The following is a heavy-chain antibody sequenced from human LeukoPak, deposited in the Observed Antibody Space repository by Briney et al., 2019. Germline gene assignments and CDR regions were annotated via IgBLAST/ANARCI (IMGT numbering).Heavy chain of an antibody. CDR2: INHSGST. CDR3: ARGSSGYYLDY. V-gene: IGHV4-34*01. CDR1: GGSFSGYY. J-gene: IGHJ4*02. D-gene: IGHD3-22*01. Sequence: SKTLPLTCAVYGGSFSGYYWSWIRQPPGKGLEWIGEINHSGSTNYNPSLKSRVTISVDTSKNQFSLKLSSVTAADTAVYYCARGSSGYYLDYWGQGTLVTVSS.